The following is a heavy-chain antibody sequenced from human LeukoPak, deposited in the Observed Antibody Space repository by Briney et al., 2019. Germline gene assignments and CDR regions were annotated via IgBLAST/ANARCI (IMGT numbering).Heavy chain of an antibody. J-gene: IGHJ4*02. CDR2: INPSDFHT. V-gene: IGHV5-51*01. CDR1: GYSFTTYW. CDR3: ARQWYFRGSTPLDY. D-gene: IGHD2-15*01. Sequence: PGESLKISCQTSGYSFTTYWIGWVRQMPGKGLEWMGIINPSDFHTTYSPSFQGHVTISADKSITTAYLQWTALKVADTAIYYCARQWYFRGSTPLDYWGRGTLVTVAS.